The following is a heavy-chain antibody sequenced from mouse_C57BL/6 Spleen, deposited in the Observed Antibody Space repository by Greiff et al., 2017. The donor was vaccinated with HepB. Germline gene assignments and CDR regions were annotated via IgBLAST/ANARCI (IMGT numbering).Heavy chain of an antibody. CDR2: IYPGDGDT. V-gene: IGHV1-82*01. Sequence: VQLQQSGPELVKPGASVKISCKASGYAFSSSWMNWVKQRPGKGLEWIGRIYPGDGDTNYNGKFKGKATLTADKSSSTAYMQLSSLTSEDSAVYFCARKHYGSSPYYYAMDYWGQGTSVTVSS. CDR1: GYAFSSSW. CDR3: ARKHYGSSPYYYAMDY. J-gene: IGHJ4*01. D-gene: IGHD1-1*01.